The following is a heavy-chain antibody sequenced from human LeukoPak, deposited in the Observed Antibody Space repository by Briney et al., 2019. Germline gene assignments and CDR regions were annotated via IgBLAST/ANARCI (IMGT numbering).Heavy chain of an antibody. V-gene: IGHV3-23*01. CDR2: ISGGGSIT. J-gene: IGHJ5*02. CDR1: GFTFSSYA. CDR3: ARELRYFATLDP. Sequence: GGSLRLSCAVSGFTFSSYAMSWVRQAPGKGLEWVSAISGGGSITYYADSVKGRFTISRDNSKNTLYLQMNSLRAEDTAVYYCARELRYFATLDPWGQGTLVAVSS. D-gene: IGHD3-9*01.